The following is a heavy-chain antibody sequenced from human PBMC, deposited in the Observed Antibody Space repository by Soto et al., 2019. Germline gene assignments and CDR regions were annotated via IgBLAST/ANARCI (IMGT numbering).Heavy chain of an antibody. D-gene: IGHD3-9*01. J-gene: IGHJ6*02. CDR2: MNPNSGNT. CDR3: ARDPPYDILTGSYYYYGMDV. Sequence: ASMKVSCKASGYTFTSYDINWVRQATGQGLEWMGWMNPNSGNTGYAQKFQGRVTMTRSTSISTAYMELSSLRSEDTAVYYCARDPPYDILTGSYYYYGMDVWGQ. V-gene: IGHV1-8*01. CDR1: GYTFTSYD.